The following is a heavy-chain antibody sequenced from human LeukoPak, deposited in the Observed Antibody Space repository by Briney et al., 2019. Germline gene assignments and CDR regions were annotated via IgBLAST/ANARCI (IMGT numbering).Heavy chain of an antibody. Sequence: GESLKISCKGSGYSFTSYWIGWVRQMPGKGLEWMGIIYPGDSDTSYSPSFQGQVTISADKSISTAYLQWSSLKASDTAMYYCARERKSAAGTAPYYFDYWGQGTLVTVSS. J-gene: IGHJ4*02. CDR3: ARERKSAAGTAPYYFDY. CDR1: GYSFTSYW. D-gene: IGHD6-13*01. V-gene: IGHV5-51*01. CDR2: IYPGDSDT.